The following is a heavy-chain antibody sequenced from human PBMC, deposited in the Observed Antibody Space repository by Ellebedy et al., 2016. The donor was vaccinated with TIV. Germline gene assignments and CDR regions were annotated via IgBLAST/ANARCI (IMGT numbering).Heavy chain of an antibody. CDR2: IKTKGGGDKT. CDR1: GFTASNAW. V-gene: IGHV3-15*01. J-gene: IGHJ4*02. Sequence: PGGSLRLSCAGSGFTASNAWMNWVRQAPGKGLEWVGRIKTKGGGDKTDYAAPVKGRFSISRDDSKNTLYLQMNSLKTEDTAVYYCTTGLGGGVGHDGYWGQGTLVTVSS. CDR3: TTGLGGGVGHDGY. D-gene: IGHD3-16*01.